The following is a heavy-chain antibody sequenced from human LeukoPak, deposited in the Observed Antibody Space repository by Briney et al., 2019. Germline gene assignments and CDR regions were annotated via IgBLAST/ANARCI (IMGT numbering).Heavy chain of an antibody. CDR2: INHSGST. CDR3: ARTNCSSTSCYAGCDY. D-gene: IGHD2-2*01. Sequence: SETLSLTCAVYGGSFSGYYWSWIRQPPGKGLEWIGEINHSGSTNYNPSLKSRVTLSVDRSKNQFSLKLSSVTAADTAVYYCARTNCSSTSCYAGCDYWGQGTLVTVSS. J-gene: IGHJ4*02. CDR1: GGSFSGYY. V-gene: IGHV4-34*01.